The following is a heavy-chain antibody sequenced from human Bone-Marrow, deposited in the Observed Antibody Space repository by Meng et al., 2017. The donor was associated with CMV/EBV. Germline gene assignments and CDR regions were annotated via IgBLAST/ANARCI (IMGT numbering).Heavy chain of an antibody. CDR3: AKARVAARYYFDY. CDR1: GFTFSSYS. Sequence: GESLKISCAASGFTFSSYSMNWVRQAPGKGLEWVSSISSSSSYIYYADSVKGRFTISRDNAKNSLYLQMNSLRAEDTAMYYCAKARVAARYYFDYWGQGTLVTVSS. V-gene: IGHV3-21*04. D-gene: IGHD2-15*01. J-gene: IGHJ4*02. CDR2: ISSSSSYI.